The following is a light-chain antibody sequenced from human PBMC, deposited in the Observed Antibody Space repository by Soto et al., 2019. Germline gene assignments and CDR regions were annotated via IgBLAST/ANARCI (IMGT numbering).Light chain of an antibody. J-gene: IGKJ5*01. CDR2: GAS. V-gene: IGKV3-20*01. CDR3: QQYGSSPPIT. Sequence: EIVLTQSPGTLSLSPGERATLSCRASHSVSSSYLAWYQQKPGQAPRLLIYGASSRATGIPDRFSGSGSCTDFTLTISRLEPEDFAVYYWQQYGSSPPITFGQGTRLEIK. CDR1: HSVSSSY.